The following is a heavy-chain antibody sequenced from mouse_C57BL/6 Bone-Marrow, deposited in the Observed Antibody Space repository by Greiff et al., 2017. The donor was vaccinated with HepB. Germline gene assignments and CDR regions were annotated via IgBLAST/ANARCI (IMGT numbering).Heavy chain of an antibody. Sequence: QVQLKESGPGLVQPSQSLSITCTVSGFSLTSYGVHWVRQSPGKGLEWLGVIWSGGSTDYNAAFIPRLSISKDNSKSQVFFKMNSLQADDTAIYYCARTYDGSSYDYAMDYWGQGTSVTVSS. CDR3: ARTYDGSSYDYAMDY. D-gene: IGHD1-1*01. CDR1: GFSLTSYG. CDR2: IWSGGST. V-gene: IGHV2-2*01. J-gene: IGHJ4*01.